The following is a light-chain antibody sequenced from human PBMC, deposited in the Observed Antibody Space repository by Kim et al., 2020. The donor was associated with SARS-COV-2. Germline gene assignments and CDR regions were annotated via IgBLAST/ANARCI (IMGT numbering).Light chain of an antibody. Sequence: AAVGYRVTSTCRAGQGICNYLAWFQQKPGKAPLSLIYAASRLQSGVRSKFSGSGSGTDFTLTISSLQPEDFATYYCLQYNSYPRTFGQGTKVDFK. CDR1: QGICNY. V-gene: IGKV1-16*02. CDR3: LQYNSYPRT. J-gene: IGKJ1*01. CDR2: AAS.